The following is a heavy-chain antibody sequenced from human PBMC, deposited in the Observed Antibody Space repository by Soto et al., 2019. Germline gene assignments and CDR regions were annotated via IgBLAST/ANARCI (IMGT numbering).Heavy chain of an antibody. CDR2: IYYSGST. CDR3: ARDADYGGSRGGMDV. D-gene: IGHD4-17*01. J-gene: IGHJ6*02. CDR1: GGSVNNANYF. Sequence: QVRLEESGPGLVKPSETLSLICSVSGGSVNNANYFWNWIRHHPENGREWFGYIYYSGSTRYNPSFKTRATLSIDTSKNQFSMRLNSVTVADTAVYFCARDADYGGSRGGMDVWGRGTTVTVSS. V-gene: IGHV4-31*03.